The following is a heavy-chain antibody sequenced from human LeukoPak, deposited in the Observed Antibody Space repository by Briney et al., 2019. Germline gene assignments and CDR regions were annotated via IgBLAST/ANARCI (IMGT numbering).Heavy chain of an antibody. CDR3: ARGLYSYYDSSGVFGY. D-gene: IGHD3-22*01. CDR2: ISAYNGNT. J-gene: IGHJ4*02. Sequence: ASVTVSCKASGYTFTSYGISWVRQAPGQGLEWMGWISAYNGNTNYAQNLQGRVTMTTDTSTSTAYMELRSLRSDDTAVYYCARGLYSYYDSSGVFGYWGQGTLVTVPS. CDR1: GYTFTSYG. V-gene: IGHV1-18*01.